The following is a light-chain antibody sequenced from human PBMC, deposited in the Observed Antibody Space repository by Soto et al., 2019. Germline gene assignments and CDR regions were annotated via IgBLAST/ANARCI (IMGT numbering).Light chain of an antibody. V-gene: IGLV2-14*01. CDR3: ASYTSRGTRV. Sequence: QSVLTQPASVSGSPGQSITISCTGTSSDVGGYNYVSWYQQRPGKAPKFMIYEVTNRPSGVSNRFSGSKSGNTASLTISGLQAADEADYYCASYTSRGTRVFGTGTQLTVL. J-gene: IGLJ1*01. CDR1: SSDVGGYNY. CDR2: EVT.